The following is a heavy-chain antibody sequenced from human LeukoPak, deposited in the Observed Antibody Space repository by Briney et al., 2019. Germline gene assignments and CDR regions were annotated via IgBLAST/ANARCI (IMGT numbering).Heavy chain of an antibody. CDR2: INPNSGGT. J-gene: IGHJ4*02. Sequence: EASVKVSCKASGYTFTGYYMHWVRQAPGQGLEWMGRINPNSGGTNYAQKFQGRVTMTRDTSISTAYMELSRLRSDDTAVYYCARDPGSGYYYDYWGQGTLVTVSS. CDR1: GYTFTGYY. D-gene: IGHD3-22*01. V-gene: IGHV1-2*06. CDR3: ARDPGSGYYYDY.